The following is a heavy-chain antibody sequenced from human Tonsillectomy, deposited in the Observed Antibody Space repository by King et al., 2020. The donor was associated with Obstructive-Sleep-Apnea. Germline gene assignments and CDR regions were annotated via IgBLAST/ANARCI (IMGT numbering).Heavy chain of an antibody. CDR1: GGSISSYY. V-gene: IGHV4-59*01. CDR3: ARVWEFGDYYYGMDV. CDR2: IYYSGST. J-gene: IGHJ6*02. D-gene: IGHD3-10*01. Sequence: QLQGSGPGLVKPSETLSLTCTVSGGSISSYYWSWIRQPPGKGLEWIGYIYYSGSTNYNPSLKSRVTISVDTSKNQFSLKLSSVTAADTAVYYCARVWEFGDYYYGMDVWGQGTTVTVSS.